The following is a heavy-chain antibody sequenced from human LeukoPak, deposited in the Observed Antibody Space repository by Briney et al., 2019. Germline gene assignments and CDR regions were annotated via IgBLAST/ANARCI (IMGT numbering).Heavy chain of an antibody. J-gene: IGHJ4*02. CDR1: AASISSSSHH. CDR2: IYYGQTI. CDR3: ARARRRVAAAGTFGY. Sequence: SETLSLTCTISAASISSSSHHWGWIRQSPGKGLEWIGSIYYGQTIYYNPSLNSRVTISVVTSKDQFTLQLNSVTAADTAVYYCARARRRVAAAGTFGYWGQGTLVTVSS. D-gene: IGHD6-13*01. V-gene: IGHV4-39*01.